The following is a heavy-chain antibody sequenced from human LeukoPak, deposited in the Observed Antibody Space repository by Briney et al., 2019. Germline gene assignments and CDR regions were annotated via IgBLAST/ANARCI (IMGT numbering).Heavy chain of an antibody. CDR2: ISSSSSYI. CDR3: ARDIVATIPDY. J-gene: IGHJ4*02. D-gene: IGHD5-12*01. CDR1: GFTFSSYS. V-gene: IGHV3-21*01. Sequence: GGSLRLSCAASGFTFSSYSMNWVRQAPGKGLEWVSSISSSSSYIYYADSVKGRFTIYRDNAKNSLYLQMNSLRAEDTAVYYCARDIVATIPDYWGQGTLVTVSS.